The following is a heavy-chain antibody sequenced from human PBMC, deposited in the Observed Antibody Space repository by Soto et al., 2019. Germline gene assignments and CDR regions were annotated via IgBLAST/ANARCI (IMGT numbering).Heavy chain of an antibody. Sequence: SETPSLTCAVYGGSFSGYYWSWIRQPPGKGLEWIGEINHSGSTNYNPSLKSRVTISVDTSKNQFSLKLSSVTAADTAVYYCARVVTPRTFDYWGEGTLVTGSS. D-gene: IGHD1-1*01. CDR1: GGSFSGYY. CDR3: ARVVTPRTFDY. CDR2: INHSGST. J-gene: IGHJ4*02. V-gene: IGHV4-34*01.